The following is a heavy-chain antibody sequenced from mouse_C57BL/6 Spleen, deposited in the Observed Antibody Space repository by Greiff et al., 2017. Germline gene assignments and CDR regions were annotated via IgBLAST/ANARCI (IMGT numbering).Heavy chain of an antibody. CDR3: TRSSFITTVPFAY. J-gene: IGHJ3*01. CDR1: GYTFTDYE. Sequence: QVQLQQSGAELVRPGASVTLSCKASGYTFTDYEMHWVKQTPVHGLEWIGAIDPETGGTAYNQKFKGKAILTADKTSSTAYMELRSLTSDDSAVYYCTRSSFITTVPFAYWGQGTLVTVSA. D-gene: IGHD1-1*01. CDR2: IDPETGGT. V-gene: IGHV1-15*01.